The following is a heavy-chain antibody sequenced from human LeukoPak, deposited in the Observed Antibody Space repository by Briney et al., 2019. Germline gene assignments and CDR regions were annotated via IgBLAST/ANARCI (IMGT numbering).Heavy chain of an antibody. CDR1: GFTFSNYR. CDR2: IKQDGSVN. D-gene: IGHD5-24*01. Sequence: PGGSLRLSCAASGFTFSNYRMIWVRQAPGKGLEWVGNIKQDGSVNRYADSVRGRFTISRDNAQTSLYLQMNSLRAEDTAVYYCARASNPWLQLTWGQGTLVTVSS. J-gene: IGHJ5*02. V-gene: IGHV3-7*05. CDR3: ARASNPWLQLT.